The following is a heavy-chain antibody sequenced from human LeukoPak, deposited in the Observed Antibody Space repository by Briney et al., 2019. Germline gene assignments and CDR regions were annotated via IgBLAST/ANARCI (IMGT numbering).Heavy chain of an antibody. Sequence: GESLKISCKGSGYSFTSYWIGWVRQMPGKGLEWMGIIYPGDSDTRYSPSFQGQVTISAAKSISTAYLQWSSLKASDTAMYYCARIAAAAKVYYYYYYMDVWGKGTTVTVSS. CDR3: ARIAAAAKVYYYYYYMDV. CDR2: IYPGDSDT. V-gene: IGHV5-51*01. D-gene: IGHD6-13*01. J-gene: IGHJ6*03. CDR1: GYSFTSYW.